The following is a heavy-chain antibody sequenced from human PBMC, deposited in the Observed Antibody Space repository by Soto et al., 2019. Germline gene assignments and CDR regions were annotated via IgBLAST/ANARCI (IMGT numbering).Heavy chain of an antibody. CDR2: IFYTGAT. J-gene: IGHJ5*02. CDR3: AREGRHSGGMRESWFDP. Sequence: QVQLQESGPGLLKPSQTLSLTCTVSGASISSRSHYWNWIRRVPGKGLEFIGYIFYTGATYYNPSLRGRVSMSAETSKNQFSLNLRSVTAADTAIYYCAREGRHSGGMRESWFDPWGQGTQVTVSS. D-gene: IGHD3-10*01. V-gene: IGHV4-31*03. CDR1: GASISSRSHY.